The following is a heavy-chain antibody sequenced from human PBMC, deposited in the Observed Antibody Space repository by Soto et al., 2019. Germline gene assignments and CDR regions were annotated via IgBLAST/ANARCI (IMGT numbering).Heavy chain of an antibody. V-gene: IGHV1-69*02. CDR2: IIPILGIA. CDR1: GGTFSSYT. J-gene: IGHJ4*02. CDR3: ARLNGCSSTCCYPGGGFAY. Sequence: QVQLVQSGAEVKKPGSSVKVSCKASGGTFSSYTISWVRQAPGQGLEWMGRIIPILGIANYAQKCQGRVTITADKSTSTAYMELSRLRSEDTAVYYCARLNGCSSTCCYPGGGFAYWGQGTLVTVSS. D-gene: IGHD2-2*01.